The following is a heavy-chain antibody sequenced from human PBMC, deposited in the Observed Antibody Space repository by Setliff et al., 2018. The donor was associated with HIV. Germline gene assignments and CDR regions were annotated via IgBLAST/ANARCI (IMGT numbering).Heavy chain of an antibody. Sequence: GESLKISCQASGYNFGKYWIGWVRQMPGKGLEWMGIIYPGDSDTRYSPSFQGQVTISADKSISTAYLQWSSLKASDTAMYYCARLPRTSGWPYYFDYWGQGALVTVSS. CDR1: GYNFGKYW. V-gene: IGHV5-51*01. J-gene: IGHJ4*02. D-gene: IGHD6-19*01. CDR3: ARLPRTSGWPYYFDY. CDR2: IYPGDSDT.